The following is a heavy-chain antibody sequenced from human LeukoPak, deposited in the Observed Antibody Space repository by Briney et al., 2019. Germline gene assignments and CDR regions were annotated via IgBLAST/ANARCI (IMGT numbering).Heavy chain of an antibody. J-gene: IGHJ4*02. D-gene: IGHD3-9*01. CDR1: GGSFSGYY. CDR2: INHSGST. CDR3: ARLGRLVDGYFDY. Sequence: SETLSLTCAVYGGSFSGYYWSWIRQPPGKGLEWIGEINHSGSTNYNPSLKSRVTISVDTSKNQFSLKLSSVTAADTAVYYCARLGRLVDGYFDYWGQGTLVTVSS. V-gene: IGHV4-34*01.